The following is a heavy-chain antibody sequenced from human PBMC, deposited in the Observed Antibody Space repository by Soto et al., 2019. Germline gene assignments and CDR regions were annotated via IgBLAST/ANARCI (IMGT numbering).Heavy chain of an antibody. J-gene: IGHJ4*02. CDR3: ARLAVDTGYDSVFAY. V-gene: IGHV1-18*01. Sequence: QVQLVRSGAEVKKPGASVKVSCKASGYTFTSYGISWVRQAPGQGLEWMGWISAYNGNTNYAQKLQGRVTMTTDTSTSTAYMELRSLRSDDTAVYYCARLAVDTGYDSVFAYWGQGTLVTVSS. CDR2: ISAYNGNT. D-gene: IGHD5-12*01. CDR1: GYTFTSYG.